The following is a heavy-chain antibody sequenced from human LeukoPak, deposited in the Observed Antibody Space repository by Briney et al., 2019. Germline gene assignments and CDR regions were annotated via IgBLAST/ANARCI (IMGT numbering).Heavy chain of an antibody. CDR1: GFGFTTHD. Sequence: GGSLRLSCVASGFGFTTHDMSWGRQAPGKGPEWVSSISGSGTGTYYTDSVKGRFTISRDTSKNALYMQMNNLRVEDTAVYYCVKGYHFDWWGQGTLVTVSS. CDR3: VKGYHFDW. D-gene: IGHD1-26*01. V-gene: IGHV3-23*01. CDR2: ISGSGTGT. J-gene: IGHJ4*02.